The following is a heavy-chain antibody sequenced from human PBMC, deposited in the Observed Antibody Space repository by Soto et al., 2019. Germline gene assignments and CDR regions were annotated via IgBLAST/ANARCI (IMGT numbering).Heavy chain of an antibody. CDR3: ARVGPYCGGDCYSPPP. J-gene: IGHJ5*02. Sequence: PXETLSRPCAVSGYSIRNGDYWGWIRQPPGKGLEWIGTIYHSGSTYYNPSLKSRVTISVDASENHFSLKLSSVTAADTAVYYCARVGPYCGGDCYSPPPWGQGTLVTVSS. CDR1: GYSIRNGDY. CDR2: IYHSGST. D-gene: IGHD2-21*02. V-gene: IGHV4-38-2*01.